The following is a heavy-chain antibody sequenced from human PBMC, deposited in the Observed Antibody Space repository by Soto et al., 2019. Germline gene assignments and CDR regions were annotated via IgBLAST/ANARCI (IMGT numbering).Heavy chain of an antibody. J-gene: IGHJ4*02. D-gene: IGHD3-9*01. CDR1: GGSISSGDYY. CDR2: IYYSGST. CDR3: ARSKSVLRYFDWLLGPFDY. V-gene: IGHV4-30-4*01. Sequence: SETLSLTCAVYGGSISSGDYYWSWIRQPPGKGLEWIGYIYYSGSTYYNPSLKSRVTISVDTSKNQFSLKLSSVTAADTAVYYCARSKSVLRYFDWLLGPFDYWGQGTLVTVSS.